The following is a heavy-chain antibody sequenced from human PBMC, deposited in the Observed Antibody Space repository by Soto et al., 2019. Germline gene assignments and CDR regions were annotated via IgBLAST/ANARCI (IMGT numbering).Heavy chain of an antibody. CDR2: IYHSGST. CDR3: ARDVGLYGSENFDY. CDR1: GGSISSSNW. J-gene: IGHJ4*02. V-gene: IGHV4-4*02. D-gene: IGHD3-10*01. Sequence: SETLSLTCAVSGGSISSSNWWSWVRQPPGKGLEWIGEIYHSGSTNYNPSLKSRVTISVDKSKNQFSLKLSSVTAADTAVYYCARDVGLYGSENFDYWGQGTLVTVSS.